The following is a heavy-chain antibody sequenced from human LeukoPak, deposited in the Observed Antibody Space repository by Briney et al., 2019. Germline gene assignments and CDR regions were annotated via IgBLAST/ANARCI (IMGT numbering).Heavy chain of an antibody. V-gene: IGHV3-30-3*02. CDR3: AKTGGDSVLYYYYMDV. CDR2: ISYDGSNK. CDR1: GFTFSSYA. Sequence: GRSLRLSCAASGFTFSSYAMHWVRQAPGKGLEWVAVISYDGSNKYYADSVKGRFTISRDNSKNPLYLQMNSLRAEDTAVYYCAKTGGDSVLYYYYMDVWGKGTTVTVSS. J-gene: IGHJ6*03. D-gene: IGHD3-10*01.